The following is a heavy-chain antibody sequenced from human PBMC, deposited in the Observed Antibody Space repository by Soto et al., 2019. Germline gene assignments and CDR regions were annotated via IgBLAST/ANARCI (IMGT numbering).Heavy chain of an antibody. V-gene: IGHV4-59*01. CDR3: AREATGSGSYYYVSWFDP. CDR1: GGSISSYY. J-gene: IGHJ5*02. D-gene: IGHD3-10*01. Sequence: PSETLSLTCTVSGGSISSYYWSWIRQPPGKGLEWIGYIYYSGSTNYNPSLKSRVTISVDTSKNQFSLKLSSVTAADTAVYYCAREATGSGSYYYVSWFDPWGQGTLVTVSS. CDR2: IYYSGST.